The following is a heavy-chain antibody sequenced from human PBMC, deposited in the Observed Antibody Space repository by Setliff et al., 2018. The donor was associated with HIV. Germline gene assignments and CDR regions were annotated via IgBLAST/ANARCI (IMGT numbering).Heavy chain of an antibody. Sequence: GGSLRLSCAASGFTFSSYWMSRVRQAPGKGLEWAANIKQDGSEKYYVDSVKGRVTISRDNAKNSLYLQMNSLRAEDTAVYYCARDAAAPAAIEGAFDIWGQGTMVTVSS. CDR1: GFTFSSYW. CDR2: IKQDGSEK. V-gene: IGHV3-7*01. D-gene: IGHD2-2*02. J-gene: IGHJ3*02. CDR3: ARDAAAPAAIEGAFDI.